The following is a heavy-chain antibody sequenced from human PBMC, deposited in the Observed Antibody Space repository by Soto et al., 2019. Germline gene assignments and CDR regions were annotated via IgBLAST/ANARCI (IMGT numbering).Heavy chain of an antibody. CDR1: GYTFTCYY. Sequence: XSVKVSCKGSGYTFTCYYMHWVRQAPGQGLEWMGWINPNSGGTNYAQKFQGRVTMTRDTSISTAYMELSRLRSDDTAVYYCARDMDYGSGSYYNPPGYWGQGTLVTVSS. D-gene: IGHD3-10*01. V-gene: IGHV1-2*02. CDR3: ARDMDYGSGSYYNPPGY. J-gene: IGHJ4*02. CDR2: INPNSGGT.